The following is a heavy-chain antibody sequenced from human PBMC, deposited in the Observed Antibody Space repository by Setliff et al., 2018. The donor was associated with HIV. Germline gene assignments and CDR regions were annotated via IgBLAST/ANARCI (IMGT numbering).Heavy chain of an antibody. CDR1: GGSISSDSYY. CDR3: LLWTGYYTYWFFDL. CDR2: IYYSGST. D-gene: IGHD3-3*01. Sequence: KSSETLSLTCDVSGGSISSDSYYWAWIRQPPGKGLEWIGTIYYSGSTHYNPSLKSRLTISVDMSKNQLSLKLSSVTAADTAVYYCLLWTGYYTYWFFDLWGRGALVTAPQ. V-gene: IGHV4-39*07. J-gene: IGHJ2*01.